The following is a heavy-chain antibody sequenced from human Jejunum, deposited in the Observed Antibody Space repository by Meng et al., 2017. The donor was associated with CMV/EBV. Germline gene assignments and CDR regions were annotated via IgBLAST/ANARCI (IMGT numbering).Heavy chain of an antibody. V-gene: IGHV4-30-4*08. D-gene: IGHD3-10*01. CDR2: IYYTGST. CDR3: ARDMEGTYGSLNWFDP. Sequence: SITSHDYYWGWIRQPPGKGQEWIGYIYYTGSTYYNPSLKSRVTISRDTSKNQFSLKLSSVTAADTAVYYCARDMEGTYGSLNWFDPWGQGTLVTVSS. CDR1: SITSHDYY. J-gene: IGHJ5*02.